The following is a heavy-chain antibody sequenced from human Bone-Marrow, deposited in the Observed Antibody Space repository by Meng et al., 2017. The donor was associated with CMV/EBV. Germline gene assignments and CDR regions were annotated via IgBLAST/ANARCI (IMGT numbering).Heavy chain of an antibody. Sequence: GESLKISCAASGFTVSSYSMNWVRQAPGKGLEWVSSISSSSSYIYYADSVKGRFTISRDNAKNTLYLQMNSLRAEDTAVYYFGSQEGGYWGQGTLVAVSS. CDR1: GFTVSSYS. D-gene: IGHD3-16*01. J-gene: IGHJ4*02. CDR3: GSQEGGY. CDR2: ISSSSSYI. V-gene: IGHV3-21*06.